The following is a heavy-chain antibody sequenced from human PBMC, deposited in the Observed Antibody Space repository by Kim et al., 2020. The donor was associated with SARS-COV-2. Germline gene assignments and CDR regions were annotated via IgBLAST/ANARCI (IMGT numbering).Heavy chain of an antibody. V-gene: IGHV5-10-1*01. CDR3: ARRVGYYDSSGYWGNYYYGMDV. CDR2: IDPSDSYT. D-gene: IGHD3-22*01. Sequence: GESLQISCKGSGYSFTSYWISWVRQMPGKGLEWMGRIDPSDSYTNYSPSFQGHVTISADKSISTAYLQWSSLKASDTAMYYCARRVGYYDSSGYWGNYYYGMDVWGQGTTVTVSS. J-gene: IGHJ6*02. CDR1: GYSFTSYW.